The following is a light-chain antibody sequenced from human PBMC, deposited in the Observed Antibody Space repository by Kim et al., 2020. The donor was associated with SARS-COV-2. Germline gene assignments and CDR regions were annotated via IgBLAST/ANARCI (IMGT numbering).Light chain of an antibody. V-gene: IGKV1-5*01. Sequence: AVGDRVTTTCRARQNIDNWLFWYRQRPGKAPELLIFDASRLETGVPLRFRGSGFGTEFSLTITRLQTDDSATYYCHQYNSSPPCTFGQGTKVDIK. CDR3: HQYNSSPPCT. J-gene: IGKJ1*01. CDR2: DAS. CDR1: QNIDNW.